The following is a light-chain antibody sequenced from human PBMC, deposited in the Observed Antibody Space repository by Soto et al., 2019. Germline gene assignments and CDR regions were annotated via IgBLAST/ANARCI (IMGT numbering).Light chain of an antibody. CDR2: LGS. V-gene: IGKV2-28*01. J-gene: IGKJ3*01. CDR3: MQALQTPFT. CDR1: QSLLNSNGYNY. Sequence: DIVMTQSPLSLPVTPGEPASISCRSSQSLLNSNGYNYLDWYLQKPGQSPHLLIYLGSNRASGVPDRFSASGSGTAFTLKISRVEAEDVGVYYCMQALQTPFTFGPGTRVDIK.